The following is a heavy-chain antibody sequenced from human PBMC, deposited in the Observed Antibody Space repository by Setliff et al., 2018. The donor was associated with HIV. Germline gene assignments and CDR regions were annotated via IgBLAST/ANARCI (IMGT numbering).Heavy chain of an antibody. D-gene: IGHD3-10*01. CDR3: ARPSNYGSGSYGAFDI. J-gene: IGHJ3*02. Sequence: PSETLSLTCTVSGGSINTYYWSWIRQPPGKGLEWIGYIYYSGSTNYNPSLKSRVTISVDTSKNQLSLKLKSATAADTAVYYCARPSNYGSGSYGAFDIWGQGTMVTVSS. CDR2: IYYSGST. CDR1: GGSINTYY. V-gene: IGHV4-59*08.